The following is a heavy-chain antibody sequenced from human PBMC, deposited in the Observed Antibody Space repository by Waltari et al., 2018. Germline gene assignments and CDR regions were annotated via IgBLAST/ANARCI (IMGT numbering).Heavy chain of an antibody. CDR3: AKDLPNYDFWSGYLDY. J-gene: IGHJ4*02. Sequence: QVQLVESGGGVVQPGRSLRLSCAASGFTFISYGMHWVRQAPGKGLEWVAVISYDGSNKYYADSVKGRFTISRDNSKNTLYLQMNSLRAEDTAVYYCAKDLPNYDFWSGYLDYWGQGTLVTVSS. CDR2: ISYDGSNK. CDR1: GFTFISYG. V-gene: IGHV3-30*18. D-gene: IGHD3-3*01.